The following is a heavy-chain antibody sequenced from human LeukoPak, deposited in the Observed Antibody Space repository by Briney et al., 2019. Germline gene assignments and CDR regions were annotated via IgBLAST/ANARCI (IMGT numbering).Heavy chain of an antibody. CDR3: GADSMPRGVFSYAFDI. D-gene: IGHD3-10*01. J-gene: IGHJ3*02. CDR1: VFTFTSSA. V-gene: IGHV1-58*01. Sequence: SVKVSCKASVFTFTSSAVQWVRQARGQRLEWIGWIVVGSGDTNSAQKFQERVTITRDMSTRTAYMELSSLRSEDTAVYYCGADSMPRGVFSYAFDIWGQGTTVTVSS. CDR2: IVVGSGDT.